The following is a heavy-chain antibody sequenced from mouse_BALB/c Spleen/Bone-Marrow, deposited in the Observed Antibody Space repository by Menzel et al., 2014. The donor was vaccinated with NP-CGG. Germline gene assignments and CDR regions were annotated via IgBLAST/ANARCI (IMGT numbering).Heavy chain of an antibody. D-gene: IGHD1-1*01. CDR1: GYKFTDYA. CDR2: ISTYSGNT. Sequence: VQLQESGPELVRPGVSVKISCKGSGYKFTDYAMHWLKQSHAKSLEWIGLISTYSGNTHYSQKFKGKATMTVDKSSSTAYMELARLTSEDSAIYYCARNFYGSAYFDFWGQGSTLTVSS. J-gene: IGHJ2*01. CDR3: ARNFYGSAYFDF. V-gene: IGHV1-67*01.